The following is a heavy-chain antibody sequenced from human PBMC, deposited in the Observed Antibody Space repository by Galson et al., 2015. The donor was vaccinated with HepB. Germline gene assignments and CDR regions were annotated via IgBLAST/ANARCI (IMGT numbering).Heavy chain of an antibody. CDR3: ARNSGSGSHGSPLNPFDY. CDR1: GGTFSTST. CDR2: IIPIFRTA. V-gene: IGHV1-69*05. D-gene: IGHD3-10*01. Sequence: SVKVSCKASGGTFSTSTISWVRQAPGQGLEWMGGIIPIFRTANYAQKFQGRVTITRDTSASTAYMELSSLRSEDTAVYYCARNSGSGSHGSPLNPFDYWGQGTLVTVSS. J-gene: IGHJ4*02.